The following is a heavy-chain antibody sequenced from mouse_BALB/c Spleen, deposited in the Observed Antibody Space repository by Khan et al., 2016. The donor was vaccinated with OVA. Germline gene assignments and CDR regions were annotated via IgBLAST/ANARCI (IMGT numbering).Heavy chain of an antibody. Sequence: VQLQESGAELVKPGASVKMSCKASGYTFTDYVISWVKQRTGQGLEWIGGIYPGSGSIYYNEKFKGKATLTADTSSNTAYLQLSSLASEDSAVFFCARSFYGISYAMDYWGQGTSVTVSS. CDR2: IYPGSGSI. J-gene: IGHJ4*01. D-gene: IGHD2-1*01. CDR1: GYTFTDYV. CDR3: ARSFYGISYAMDY. V-gene: IGHV1-77*01.